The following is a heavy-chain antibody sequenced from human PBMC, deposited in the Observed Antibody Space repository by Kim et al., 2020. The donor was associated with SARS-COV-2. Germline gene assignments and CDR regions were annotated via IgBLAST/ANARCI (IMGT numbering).Heavy chain of an antibody. CDR3: ARDVTYGSGSYYAYGMDV. D-gene: IGHD3-10*01. V-gene: IGHV4-31*03. Sequence: SETLSLTCTVSGGSISSGGYYWSWIRQHPGKGLEWIGYIYYSGSTYYNPSLKSRVTISVDTSKNQFSLKLSSVTAADTAVYYCARDVTYGSGSYYAYGMDVWGEGTTVTVSS. J-gene: IGHJ6*04. CDR2: IYYSGST. CDR1: GGSISSGGYY.